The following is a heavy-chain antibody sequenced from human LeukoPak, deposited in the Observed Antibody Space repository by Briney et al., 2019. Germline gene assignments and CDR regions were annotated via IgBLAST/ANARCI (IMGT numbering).Heavy chain of an antibody. CDR2: LNGDGDST. Sequence: GGSLRPSCAASGLTFRNYAMTWVRQAPGKGLEWVSALNGDGDSTYYADSMRGRFTISRDNSKNTLYLQIHSLRAEDTAIYYCPKCAVVGFGYYYYYGVDVWGQGTTVTVSS. J-gene: IGHJ6*02. V-gene: IGHV3-23*01. D-gene: IGHD4-23*01. CDR1: GLTFRNYA. CDR3: PKCAVVGFGYYYYYGVDV.